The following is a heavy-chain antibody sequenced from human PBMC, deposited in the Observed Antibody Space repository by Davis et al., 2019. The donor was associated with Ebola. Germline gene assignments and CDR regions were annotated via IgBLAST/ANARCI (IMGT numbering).Heavy chain of an antibody. CDR2: IYYSGST. CDR3: ARFGWSYYYYGMDV. D-gene: IGHD6-19*01. CDR1: GGSFSGYY. Sequence: PSETLSLTCAVYGGSFSGYYWGWIRQPPGKGLEWIGSIYYSGSTYYNPSLKSRVTISVDTSKNQFSLKLSSVTAADTAVYYCARFGWSYYYYGMDVWGQGTTVTVSS. J-gene: IGHJ6*02. V-gene: IGHV4-34*01.